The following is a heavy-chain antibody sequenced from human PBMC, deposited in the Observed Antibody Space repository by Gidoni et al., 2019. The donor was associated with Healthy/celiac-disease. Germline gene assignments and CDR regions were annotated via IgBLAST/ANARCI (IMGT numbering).Heavy chain of an antibody. CDR2: IYHSGST. V-gene: IGHV4-4*02. J-gene: IGHJ4*02. Sequence: QVQLQESGPGLVKPSGTLSLTCAVSGGSISSSHGWSWVRQPPGKGLEWIGEIYHSGSTNYNPSPQSRVPISVDKSKNQFSLKLSSVTAADTAVYYCARAPYYYDSSGYYGYFDYWGQGTLVTVSS. D-gene: IGHD3-22*01. CDR3: ARAPYYYDSSGYYGYFDY. CDR1: GGSISSSHG.